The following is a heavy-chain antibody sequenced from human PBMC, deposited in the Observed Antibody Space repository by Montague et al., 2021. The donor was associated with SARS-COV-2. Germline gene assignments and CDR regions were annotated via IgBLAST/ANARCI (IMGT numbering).Heavy chain of an antibody. D-gene: IGHD5-12*01. CDR1: GGSISSGGYY. Sequence: TLSLTCTVSGGSISSGGYYWSWIRQHAGKGLEWIGYIYYSGSTYYXPSLKSRVTISVDTSKNQFSLKLSSVTAADTAVYYCARVEFDGGYDSVPLDVWGQGTTVTVSS. CDR3: ARVEFDGGYDSVPLDV. J-gene: IGHJ6*02. V-gene: IGHV4-31*03. CDR2: IYYSGST.